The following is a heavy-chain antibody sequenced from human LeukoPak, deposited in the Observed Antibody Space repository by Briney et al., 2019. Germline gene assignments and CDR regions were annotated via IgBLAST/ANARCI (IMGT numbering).Heavy chain of an antibody. V-gene: IGHV1-18*01. CDR2: ISAYNGNT. CDR1: GYTFTSYG. CDR3: ARVGTGIAAAGTKDFDH. Sequence: ASVKVSCKASGYTFTSYGISWVRQAPGQGLEWMGWISAYNGNTNYAQKLQGRVTVTTDTSTSTAYMELRSLRSDDTAVYYCARVGTGIAAAGTKDFDHWGQGTLVTVSS. J-gene: IGHJ4*02. D-gene: IGHD6-13*01.